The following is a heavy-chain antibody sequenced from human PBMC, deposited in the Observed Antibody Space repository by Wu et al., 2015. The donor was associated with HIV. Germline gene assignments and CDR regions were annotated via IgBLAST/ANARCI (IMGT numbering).Heavy chain of an antibody. CDR2: ISTYNGNT. D-gene: IGHD3/OR15-3a*01. CDR1: GYTFTSYS. CDR3: VRGPRKMGYYYFGMDV. J-gene: IGHJ6*02. V-gene: IGHV1-18*01. Sequence: QVQLVQSGAEVKKPGASVKVSCKASGYTFTSYSITWVRQAPGQGLEWMGWISTYNGNTNSAQKLQGRVTMTTDTSTSTVYMELRSLRSDDTAVYYCVRGPRKMGYYYFGMDVWGQGTTVTVSS.